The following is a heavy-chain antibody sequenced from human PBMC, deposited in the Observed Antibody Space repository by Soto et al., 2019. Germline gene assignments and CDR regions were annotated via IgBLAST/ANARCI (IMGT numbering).Heavy chain of an antibody. D-gene: IGHD5-12*01. CDR3: ARTDRVSRYFDN. J-gene: IGHJ4*02. Sequence: SGPTLVNPTQTLTLTCTFSGFSLSSNGVGVGWIRQPPGEALEWLALIYWNDDERYSPSLKSRLTISKDTSKNQVVLTMTNMEPVDTATYYCARTDRVSRYFDNWGQGTPVTVSS. CDR2: IYWNDDE. CDR1: GFSLSSNGVG. V-gene: IGHV2-5*01.